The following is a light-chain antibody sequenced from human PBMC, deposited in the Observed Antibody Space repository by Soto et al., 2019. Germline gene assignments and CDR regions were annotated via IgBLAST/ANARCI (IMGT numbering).Light chain of an antibody. J-gene: IGLJ1*01. Sequence: QSALTQPASVSGSPGQSITISCTGTSSDVGGYNYVSWYQLHPGKAPKLIIYEVSHRPSGASNHFSGYKSGNTASLTISGLQAEDEADYDCSSYTCTSTPCVFGNGTKVTVL. CDR1: SSDVGGYNY. V-gene: IGLV2-14*01. CDR3: SSYTCTSTPCV. CDR2: EVS.